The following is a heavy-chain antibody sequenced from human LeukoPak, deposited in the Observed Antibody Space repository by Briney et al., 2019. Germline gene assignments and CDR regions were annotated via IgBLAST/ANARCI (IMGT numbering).Heavy chain of an antibody. CDR3: ARHASGYCSSTSCYRSAFDI. D-gene: IGHD2-2*02. Sequence: SETLSLTCTVSGGSISSYYWSWIRQPPGKGLEWIGYIYYSGSTNYNPSLKSRVTISVDTSKNQFSLKLSSVTAADTAVYYCARHASGYCSSTSCYRSAFDIWGQGTMVTVSS. CDR2: IYYSGST. V-gene: IGHV4-59*08. CDR1: GGSISSYY. J-gene: IGHJ3*02.